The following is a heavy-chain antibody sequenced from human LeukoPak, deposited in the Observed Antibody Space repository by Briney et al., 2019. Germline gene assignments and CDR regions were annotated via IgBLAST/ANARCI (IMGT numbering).Heavy chain of an antibody. CDR2: INSSGDYT. Sequence: PGESLRLSCAASEFSFSSHSMNWVRQAPGKGLEWVSTINSSGDYTCYADSVKGRFTISRDNSKNTLYLQMNSLRAEDTAVYYCARLDYWGQGTLVTVSS. J-gene: IGHJ4*02. V-gene: IGHV3-21*01. CDR1: EFSFSSHS. CDR3: ARLDY.